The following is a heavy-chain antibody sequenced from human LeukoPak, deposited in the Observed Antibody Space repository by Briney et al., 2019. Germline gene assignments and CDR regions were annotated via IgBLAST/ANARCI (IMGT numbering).Heavy chain of an antibody. CDR1: GFTFSDYY. CDR3: ARSIGSYYTMDV. Sequence: GGSLRLSCVACGFTFSDYYMNWIRQAPGRGLEWVSYISGSGSDLYYADSAKGRFTISRDNAKNSLYLQMNSLRAEDTAVYYCARSIGSYYTMDVWGQGTTVTVSS. CDR2: ISGSGSDL. J-gene: IGHJ6*02. V-gene: IGHV3-11*01. D-gene: IGHD3-22*01.